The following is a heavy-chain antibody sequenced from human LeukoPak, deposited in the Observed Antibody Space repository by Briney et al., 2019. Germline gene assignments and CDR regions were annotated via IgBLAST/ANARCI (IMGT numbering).Heavy chain of an antibody. CDR2: ISWDGGRT. V-gene: IGHV3-43D*03. D-gene: IGHD6-19*01. CDR1: GFTFDDYA. J-gene: IGHJ4*02. CDR3: GKGIEQWPVDS. Sequence: GESLRLSCAASGFTFDDYAMHWVRQAPGKSLEWVSLISWDGGRTYYADSVKGRFTISRDNSRNSLYLQMNSLRPEDTAFYYCGKGIEQWPVDSWGQGTLVTVSS.